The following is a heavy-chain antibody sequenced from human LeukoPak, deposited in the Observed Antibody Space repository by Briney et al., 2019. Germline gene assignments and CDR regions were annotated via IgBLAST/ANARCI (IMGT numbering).Heavy chain of an antibody. D-gene: IGHD2-2*02. Sequence: GGSLRLSCAASGFTFSSYWMSWVRQAPGKGLEWVANIKQDGSEKYYVDSVKGRFTISRDNAKNSLYLQMNSLRAEDTAVYYCAKGGKRVVPAAIPADYWGQGTLVTVSS. CDR3: AKGGKRVVPAAIPADY. CDR2: IKQDGSEK. J-gene: IGHJ4*02. CDR1: GFTFSSYW. V-gene: IGHV3-7*03.